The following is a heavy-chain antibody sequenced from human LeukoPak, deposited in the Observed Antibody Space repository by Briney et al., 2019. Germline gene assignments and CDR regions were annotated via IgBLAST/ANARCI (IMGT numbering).Heavy chain of an antibody. D-gene: IGHD3-9*01. CDR1: GVSFSTYY. V-gene: IGHV4-34*01. CDR2: VNHSGYT. J-gene: IGHJ4*02. CDR3: ARQLYGSGY. Sequence: SETLSLTCAVSGVSFSTYYWSWIRQSPEKGLEWIGEVNHSGYTNYNPSLKSRVTISVDTSKNQFSLRLNSVTAADTAVYYCARQLYGSGYWGQGTLVTVS.